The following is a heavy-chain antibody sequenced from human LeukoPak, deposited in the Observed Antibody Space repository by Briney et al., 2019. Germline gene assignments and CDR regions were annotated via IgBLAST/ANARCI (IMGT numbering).Heavy chain of an antibody. CDR3: ARASYSYGYLGFDY. V-gene: IGHV4-59*01. D-gene: IGHD5-18*01. J-gene: IGHJ4*02. CDR1: GGSISSYY. Sequence: SETLSLTCTVSGGSISSYYWSWIRQPPGKALEWIGYIYYSGSTNYNPSLKSRVTISVDTSKNQFSLKLSSVTAADTAVYYCARASYSYGYLGFDYWGQGTLVTVSS. CDR2: IYYSGST.